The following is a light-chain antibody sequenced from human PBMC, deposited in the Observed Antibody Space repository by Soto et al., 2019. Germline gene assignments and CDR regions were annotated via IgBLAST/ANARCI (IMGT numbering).Light chain of an antibody. CDR3: QQSYSTPRT. CDR2: AAS. J-gene: IGKJ2*01. CDR1: QSISSY. Sequence: DIQMTQSPSSLSASVGDKVTITCRASQSISSYLNWYQQQSGKAPKLLIYAASSLHSGVPSRLSGSGSGTHFTLAISSLQPEDFATYYCQQSYSTPRTFGQGTKLEIK. V-gene: IGKV1-39*01.